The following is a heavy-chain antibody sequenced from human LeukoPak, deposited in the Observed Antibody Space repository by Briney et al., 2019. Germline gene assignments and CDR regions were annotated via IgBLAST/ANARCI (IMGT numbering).Heavy chain of an antibody. J-gene: IGHJ6*02. CDR1: GFTVSSNY. CDR3: ARDGVKGVAAPTLYYYYGMDV. D-gene: IGHD2-15*01. CDR2: IYSGGST. Sequence: GGSLRLSCAASGFTVSSNYMSWVRQAPGKGLEWVSVIYSGGSTYYADSAKGRFTISRDNSKNTLYLQMNSLRAEDTAVYYCARDGVKGVAAPTLYYYYGMDVWGQGTTVTVSS. V-gene: IGHV3-66*01.